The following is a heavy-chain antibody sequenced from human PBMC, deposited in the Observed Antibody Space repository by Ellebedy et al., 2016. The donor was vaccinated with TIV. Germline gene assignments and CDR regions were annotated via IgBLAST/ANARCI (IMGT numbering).Heavy chain of an antibody. CDR2: ISSISTI. V-gene: IGHV3-48*02. J-gene: IGHJ3*01. CDR1: GFTFSTYS. CDR3: VRDPHALDF. Sequence: GESLKISCSASGFTFSTYSMNWVRQAPGKGLEWVSYISSISTIHYADSVKGRFTISRDNAKNSLYLQMNSLRDDDTAVYYCVRDPHALDFWGQGTMVTVSS.